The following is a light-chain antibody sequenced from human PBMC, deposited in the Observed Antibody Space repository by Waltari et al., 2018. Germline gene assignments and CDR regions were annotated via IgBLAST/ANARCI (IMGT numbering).Light chain of an antibody. CDR1: QSVSSSY. CDR3: QQYGSSSYT. Sequence: EIVLTQSPGTLSLSPGERATLSCRASQSVSSSYLAWYQQKPGQAPRPPIYGASSRATGIPDRFSGSGSGTDFTLTISRLEPEDFAVYYCQQYGSSSYTFGQGTKLEIK. V-gene: IGKV3-20*01. CDR2: GAS. J-gene: IGKJ2*01.